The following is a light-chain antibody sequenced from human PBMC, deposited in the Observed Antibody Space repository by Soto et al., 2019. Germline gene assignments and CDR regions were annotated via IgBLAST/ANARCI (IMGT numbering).Light chain of an antibody. V-gene: IGLV1-44*01. CDR1: SSNIGSNT. J-gene: IGLJ3*02. Sequence: QSVLTQPPSASGTPGQRVTISCSGSSSNIGSNTVNWYQQVTGTAPKLLIHTNNERPSGVPDRFSGSKSGTSASLAISRLQSEDEADYYCAAWDDSLNGGVFGGGTKLTVL. CDR3: AAWDDSLNGGV. CDR2: TNN.